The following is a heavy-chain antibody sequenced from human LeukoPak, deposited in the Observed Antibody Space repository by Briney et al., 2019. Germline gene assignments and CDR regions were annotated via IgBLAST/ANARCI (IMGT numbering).Heavy chain of an antibody. V-gene: IGHV3-7*04. Sequence: GGSLRLSCAASGFTFSRYWMTWVRQAPGKGLERVANIKQDGSETYYVDSVKGRFAISRDNAKRTLYLQLNSLRAEDTAVYYCARYYDNSGYSVRFEYWGQGTLVTVSS. D-gene: IGHD3-22*01. CDR3: ARYYDNSGYSVRFEY. CDR2: IKQDGSET. J-gene: IGHJ4*02. CDR1: GFTFSRYW.